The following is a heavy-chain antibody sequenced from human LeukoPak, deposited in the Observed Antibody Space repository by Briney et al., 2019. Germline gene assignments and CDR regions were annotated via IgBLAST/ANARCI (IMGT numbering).Heavy chain of an antibody. J-gene: IGHJ4*02. Sequence: SETLSLTCAVYGGSFSGYYWSWIRQPPGKGLEWIGEINHSGSTNYNPSLKSRVTISVDTSKNQCSLKLSSVTAADTAVYYCARVVGNYYGSGSYPPTFDYWGQGTLVTVSS. CDR1: GGSFSGYY. D-gene: IGHD3-10*01. V-gene: IGHV4-34*01. CDR3: ARVVGNYYGSGSYPPTFDY. CDR2: INHSGST.